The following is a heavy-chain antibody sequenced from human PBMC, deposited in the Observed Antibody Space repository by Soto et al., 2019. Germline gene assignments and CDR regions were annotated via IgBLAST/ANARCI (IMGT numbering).Heavy chain of an antibody. Sequence: QVQLVQSGAEVKKPGSSVKVSCKASGGTFSSYAISWVRQAPGQGLEWMGGIIPIFGTANYAQKFQGRVTIPADDSTGTAYMKLSSLRAENTAVYCRAGSVAGAPVYSYSGMDVWGQGPTVTVSS. CDR1: GGTFSSYA. D-gene: IGHD6-19*01. V-gene: IGHV1-69*12. CDR3: AGSVAGAPVYSYSGMDV. CDR2: IIPIFGTA. J-gene: IGHJ6*02.